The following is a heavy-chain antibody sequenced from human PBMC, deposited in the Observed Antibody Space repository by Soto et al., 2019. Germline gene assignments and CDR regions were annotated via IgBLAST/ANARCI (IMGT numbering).Heavy chain of an antibody. CDR2: INPNSGGT. CDR1: GYTFTGYY. Sequence: ASVKVSCKASGYTFTGYYMHWVRQAPGQGLEWMGWINPNSGGTNYAQKFQGRVTMTRDTSISTAYMELSRLRSDDTAVYYCARGGIAARPTLYGMDVWGQGTKVTVYS. J-gene: IGHJ6*02. CDR3: ARGGIAARPTLYGMDV. V-gene: IGHV1-2*02. D-gene: IGHD6-6*01.